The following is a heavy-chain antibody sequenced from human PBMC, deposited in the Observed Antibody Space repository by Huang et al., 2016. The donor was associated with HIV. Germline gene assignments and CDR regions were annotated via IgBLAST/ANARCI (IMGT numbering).Heavy chain of an antibody. CDR1: GFIFSAYW. CDR3: VRAKEKGYDFWSGYRY. D-gene: IGHD3-3*01. CDR2: IEREGSST. J-gene: IGHJ4*01. Sequence: EVELAESGGGSVRPGQSLRLSCVGSGFIFSAYWMHWVRRIPGKGLVGVARIEREGSSTSYADSVKGRFTIYRDKAKNTVYLQMSSLRVDDTAVYYCVRAKEKGYDFWSGYRYWGQGVQVTVSS. V-gene: IGHV3-74*02.